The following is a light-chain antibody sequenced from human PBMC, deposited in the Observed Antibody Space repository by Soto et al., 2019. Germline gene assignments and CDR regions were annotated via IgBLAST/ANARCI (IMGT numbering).Light chain of an antibody. CDR2: GAS. V-gene: IGKV1-39*01. CDR1: ETINTF. J-gene: IGKJ4*02. Sequence: DIQLTQTPSSLSASLGDRITITCRTSETINTFLNWYQDQPGKAPRLLVYGASQLQVGVPVRFSGSGSGTLFSLTIDNLQREDLASYFCQQFFSAVLAFGGGTRV. CDR3: QQFFSAVLA.